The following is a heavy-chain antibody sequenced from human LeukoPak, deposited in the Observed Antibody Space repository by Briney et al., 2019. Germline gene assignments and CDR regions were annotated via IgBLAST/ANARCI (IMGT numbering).Heavy chain of an antibody. CDR3: ARESGSYYVRWFDY. V-gene: IGHV3-53*01. Sequence: GGSLRLSCAASGFTVSSNYMSWVRQAPGKGLEWVSVIYSGGSTYYADSVKGRFTISRDNSKNTLYLQMNSLRAEDTVVYYCARESGSYYVRWFDYWGQGTLVTVSS. CDR2: IYSGGST. CDR1: GFTVSSNY. D-gene: IGHD1-26*01. J-gene: IGHJ4*02.